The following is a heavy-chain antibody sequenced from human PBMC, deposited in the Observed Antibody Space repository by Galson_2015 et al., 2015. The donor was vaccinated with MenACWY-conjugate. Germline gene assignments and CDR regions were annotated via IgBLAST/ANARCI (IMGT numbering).Heavy chain of an antibody. J-gene: IGHJ6*02. Sequence: SLRLSCAASGFTFSNYAMTRVRQAPGMGLEWVSTVNGSGTVTKYADSVRGRFTISRDNSRSTLYLQMTSLRAEDTAVYYCAKSRQFQLLRQDGMDVWGQGTTVTVSS. CDR2: VNGSGTVT. CDR3: AKSRQFQLLRQDGMDV. D-gene: IGHD2-2*01. V-gene: IGHV3-23*01. CDR1: GFTFSNYA.